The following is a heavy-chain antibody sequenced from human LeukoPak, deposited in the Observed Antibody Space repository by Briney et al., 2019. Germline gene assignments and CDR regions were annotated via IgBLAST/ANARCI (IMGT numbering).Heavy chain of an antibody. CDR2: IYAGGST. Sequence: GGSLRLSCAASGFTVSTNYMTWVRQAPGKGLEWVSVIYAGGSTYYADSVKGRFTISRDNSKNTLYLQMNSLRAEDAAVYYCAKDSSGWYNYYYYYMDVWGKGTTVTISS. CDR3: AKDSSGWYNYYYYYMDV. J-gene: IGHJ6*03. D-gene: IGHD6-19*01. CDR1: GFTVSTNY. V-gene: IGHV3-53*01.